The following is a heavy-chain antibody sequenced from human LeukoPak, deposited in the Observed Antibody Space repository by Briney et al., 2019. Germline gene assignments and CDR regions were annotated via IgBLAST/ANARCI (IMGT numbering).Heavy chain of an antibody. Sequence: GGSLRLSCAASGFTFSSYWMSWVRQAPGKGLEWVANIKQDGSEKYYVDSVKGRFTISRDNSKNTLYLQMNSLRAEDTAVYYCAKDLAYYDSSGYEYFDYWGQGTLVTVSS. V-gene: IGHV3-7*01. CDR1: GFTFSSYW. J-gene: IGHJ4*02. D-gene: IGHD3-22*01. CDR3: AKDLAYYDSSGYEYFDY. CDR2: IKQDGSEK.